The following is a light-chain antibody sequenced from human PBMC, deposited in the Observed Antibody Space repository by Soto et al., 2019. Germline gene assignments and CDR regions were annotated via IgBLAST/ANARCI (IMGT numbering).Light chain of an antibody. CDR2: GAS. J-gene: IGKJ2*01. CDR1: QDITNY. V-gene: IGKV1-33*01. Sequence: DIQLTQSPSSLSASVGDRVTITCQPSQDITNYLNWYQQKPGKAPRLLIAGASKLETGVPSRFSGSRSGTDYTFTIGSLQPEDIATYYCQHYANLPYTFGHGTKLEI. CDR3: QHYANLPYT.